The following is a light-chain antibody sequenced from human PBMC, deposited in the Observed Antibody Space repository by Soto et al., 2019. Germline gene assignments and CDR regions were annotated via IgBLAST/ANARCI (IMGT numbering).Light chain of an antibody. CDR1: QSVNSN. CDR2: GAS. Sequence: EIVMTQSPATLSVSPGERATLSCRASQSVNSNLAWYKQKPGQAPRLLIYGASTRATGIPARSSGSGSGTEFTLTISSLQSEDFAVYYCQQYNNWPLWTFGQGTKVEIK. J-gene: IGKJ1*01. V-gene: IGKV3-15*01. CDR3: QQYNNWPLWT.